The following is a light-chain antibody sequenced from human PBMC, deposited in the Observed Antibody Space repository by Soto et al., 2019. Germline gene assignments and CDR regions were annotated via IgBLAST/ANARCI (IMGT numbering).Light chain of an antibody. V-gene: IGKV1-5*01. J-gene: IGKJ2*01. CDR1: ASIGAW. Sequence: GDRVTLTCRASASIGAWLAWYQQKPGKAPKLLIYDASSLESGVPSRFSGSASGTQFTLTIRSLQPDDFATYFCQQYNNYPYTLGQGTKLEFK. CDR2: DAS. CDR3: QQYNNYPYT.